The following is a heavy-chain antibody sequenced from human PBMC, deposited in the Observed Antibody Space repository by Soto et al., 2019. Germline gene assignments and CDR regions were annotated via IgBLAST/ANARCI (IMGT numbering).Heavy chain of an antibody. CDR3: ARILLTGYPSWAPLPYYFDY. J-gene: IGHJ4*02. V-gene: IGHV2-26*01. CDR1: GFSLSNARMG. D-gene: IGHD3-9*01. Sequence: QVTLKESGPVLVKPTETLTLTCTVSGFSLSNARMGVSWIRQPPGKALEWLAHIFSNDEKSYSTSLKRRLTTYKDTCKSQVVLTMTNRDPVDTATYYCARILLTGYPSWAPLPYYFDYWGQGTLVTVSS. CDR2: IFSNDEK.